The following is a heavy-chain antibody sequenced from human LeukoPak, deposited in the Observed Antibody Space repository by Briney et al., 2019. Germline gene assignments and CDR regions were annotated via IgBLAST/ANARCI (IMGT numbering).Heavy chain of an antibody. J-gene: IGHJ6*03. CDR3: ARLYFYYYYMDV. V-gene: IGHV4-34*01. Sequence: SETLSLTCAAYGGSFSDYYWSWIRQPPGKGLEWIGTIYYSGSTYYNPSLKSRLTISVYTTKNQFSLKLSSVTAADTAVYYCARLYFYYYYMDVWGKGTTVTVSS. CDR1: GGSFSDYY. CDR2: IYYSGST.